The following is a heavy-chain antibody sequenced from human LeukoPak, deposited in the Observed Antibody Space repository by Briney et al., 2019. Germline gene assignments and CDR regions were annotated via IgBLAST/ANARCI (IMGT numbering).Heavy chain of an antibody. CDR1: GGSISGYY. V-gene: IGHV4-59*01. CDR3: AREGARREPSFSAFDI. J-gene: IGHJ3*02. Sequence: SETLSLTCTVSGGSISGYYWSWIRQPPGKGLEWIGYIYYSGSTSYNPSLKSRVTISVDTSKNQFSLKLSSVTAADTAVYYCAREGARREPSFSAFDIWGQGTMVTVSS. CDR2: IYYSGST. D-gene: IGHD1-26*01.